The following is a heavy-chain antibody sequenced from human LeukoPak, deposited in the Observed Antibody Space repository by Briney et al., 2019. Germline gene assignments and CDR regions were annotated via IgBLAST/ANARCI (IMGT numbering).Heavy chain of an antibody. CDR1: GYTFTSYS. Sequence: ASVKVSCKASGYTFTSYSINWGRQAPGQGLEWMGWISAYNGDTNYAQKLQGRVTMTRDTSTSTAYMEVRSLRSDDTAVYYCARETGYYFDYWGQGTLVTVSS. CDR2: ISAYNGDT. J-gene: IGHJ4*02. CDR3: ARETGYYFDY. D-gene: IGHD1-1*01. V-gene: IGHV1-18*01.